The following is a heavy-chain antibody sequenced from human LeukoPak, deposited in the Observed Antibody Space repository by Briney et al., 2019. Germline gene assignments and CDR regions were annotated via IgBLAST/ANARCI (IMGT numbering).Heavy chain of an antibody. V-gene: IGHV4-31*03. D-gene: IGHD3-22*01. Sequence: PSEPLSLTCTVSGGSISSGGYYWSWIRQHPGKGLEWIGYIYYSGSTYYNPSLKSRVTISVDTSKNQFSLKLSSVTAADTAVYYCARTAQYYYDSSGHWHAFDIWGQGTMVTVSS. CDR2: IYYSGST. CDR3: ARTAQYYYDSSGHWHAFDI. J-gene: IGHJ3*02. CDR1: GGSISSGGYY.